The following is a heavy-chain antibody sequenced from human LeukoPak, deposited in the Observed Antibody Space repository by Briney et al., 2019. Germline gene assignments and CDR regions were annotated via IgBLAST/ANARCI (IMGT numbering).Heavy chain of an antibody. D-gene: IGHD3-3*01. V-gene: IGHV1-2*02. CDR1: GYTFTGYY. CDR3: ARGPSITIFGVVNYYDYGMDV. CDR2: INPNSGGT. J-gene: IGHJ6*02. Sequence: GASVKVSCKASGYTFTGYYMHWVRQAPGQGLEWMGWINPNSGGTNYAQKFQGGVTMTRDTSISTAYMELSRLRSDDTAVYYCARGPSITIFGVVNYYDYGMDVWGQGTTVTVSS.